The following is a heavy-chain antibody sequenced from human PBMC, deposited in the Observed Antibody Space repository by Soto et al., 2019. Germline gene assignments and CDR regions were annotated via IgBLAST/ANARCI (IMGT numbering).Heavy chain of an antibody. D-gene: IGHD6-6*01. Sequence: TGGSLRLSCAASGFTFSSYGMHWVRQAPGKGLEWVAVIWYDGSNKYYADSVKGRFTISRDNSKNTLYLQMNSLRAEDTAVYYCAREGLAARAYYFDYWGQGTLVTVSS. CDR2: IWYDGSNK. V-gene: IGHV3-33*01. CDR3: AREGLAARAYYFDY. J-gene: IGHJ4*02. CDR1: GFTFSSYG.